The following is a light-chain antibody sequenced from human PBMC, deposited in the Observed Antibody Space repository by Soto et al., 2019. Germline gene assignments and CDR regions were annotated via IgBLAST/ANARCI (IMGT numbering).Light chain of an antibody. Sequence: FVLTQSPGTLSLSPGERATLSCRASQSITSSYLNWYQQKPGQAPRLLIYDASTRATGIPDRFSGSGSGTDFTLTISRLEPEDFGVYYCQQYGSSPELTYGGGTKVDIK. V-gene: IGKV3-20*01. CDR2: DAS. CDR1: QSITSSY. CDR3: QQYGSSPELT. J-gene: IGKJ4*01.